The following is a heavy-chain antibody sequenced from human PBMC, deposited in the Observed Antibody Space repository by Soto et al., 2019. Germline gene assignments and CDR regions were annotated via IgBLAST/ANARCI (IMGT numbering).Heavy chain of an antibody. D-gene: IGHD3-3*01. Sequence: SVKVSCKASGGTFSRYAISWVRQAPGQGLEWMGGIIPIFGTANYAQKFQGRVTITADESTSTAYMELSSLRSEDTAVYYCARGDITIFGVVPPDDYYYGMDVWGQGTTVTVYS. CDR2: IIPIFGTA. J-gene: IGHJ6*02. V-gene: IGHV1-69*13. CDR1: GGTFSRYA. CDR3: ARGDITIFGVVPPDDYYYGMDV.